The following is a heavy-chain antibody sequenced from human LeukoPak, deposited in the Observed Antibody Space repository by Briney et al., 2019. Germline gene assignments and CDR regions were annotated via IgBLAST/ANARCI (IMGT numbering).Heavy chain of an antibody. J-gene: IGHJ5*02. CDR3: ARLQYCSGTSCYWFDP. Sequence: ASVKVSCKASGYIFINYYIHWVRQAPGQGLEWMGVINPSDGSTNYAQKYQDRVTMTRDTSTRTVYMQLSSLRSDDTAVYYCARLQYCSGTSCYWFDPWGQGTLVTVSS. CDR2: INPSDGST. CDR1: GYIFINYY. V-gene: IGHV1-46*01. D-gene: IGHD2-2*01.